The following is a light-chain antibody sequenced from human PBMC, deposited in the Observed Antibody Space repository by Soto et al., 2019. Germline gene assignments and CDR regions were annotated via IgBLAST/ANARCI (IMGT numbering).Light chain of an antibody. CDR1: SSDVGAYNF. V-gene: IGLV2-14*01. CDR3: SSYTTNKTLL. Sequence: QSVLTQPASVSGSPGQSITISCTGTSSDVGAYNFVSWYQQHPGKAPKLIFYEVSNRPPGLSDRFSGSKSGTTASLTISGRQAEDEADYFCSSYTTNKTLLFGGGTKLTVL. J-gene: IGLJ2*01. CDR2: EVS.